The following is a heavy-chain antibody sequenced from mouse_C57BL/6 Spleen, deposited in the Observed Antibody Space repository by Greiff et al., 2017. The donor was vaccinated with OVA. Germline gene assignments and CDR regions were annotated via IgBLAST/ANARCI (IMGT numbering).Heavy chain of an antibody. CDR1: GFPFSSYA. CDR2: ISDGGSYT. Sequence: EVKLQESGGGLVKPGGSLKLSCAASGFPFSSYAMSWVRQTPEKRLEWVATISDGGSYTYYPDNVKGRFTISRDNAKNNLYLQMSHLKSEDTAMYYCARDRESAMDYWGQGTSVTVSS. J-gene: IGHJ4*01. V-gene: IGHV5-4*01. CDR3: ARDRESAMDY.